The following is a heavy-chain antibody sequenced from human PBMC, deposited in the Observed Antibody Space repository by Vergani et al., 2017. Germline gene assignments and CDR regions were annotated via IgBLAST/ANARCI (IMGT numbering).Heavy chain of an antibody. D-gene: IGHD6-13*01. CDR1: GFTFSSYA. V-gene: IGHV3-23*01. CDR2: ISGSGGST. CDR3: AKDKAAAGSTNWFDP. J-gene: IGHJ5*02. Sequence: EVQLLESGGGLVQPGGSLRLSCAASGFTFSSYAMSWVRQAPGKGLEWVSAISGSGGSTYYADSVKGRFTISRDNSKNTQYLQMNSLRAEDTAVYYCAKDKAAAGSTNWFDPWGQGTLVTVSS.